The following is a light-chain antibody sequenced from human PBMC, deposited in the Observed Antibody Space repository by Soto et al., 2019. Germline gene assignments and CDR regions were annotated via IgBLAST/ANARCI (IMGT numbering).Light chain of an antibody. CDR3: GSYTSSSNYV. V-gene: IGLV2-14*01. Sequence: QSALTQPASVSGSPGQSITISCAGTMRDVGAYNLVSWYQQHPGRAPQLIIYEVRNRPSGISFRFSGSKSGNTASLTISGLQAEDEADYYCGSYTSSSNYVFGTGTQLTVL. J-gene: IGLJ1*01. CDR2: EVR. CDR1: MRDVGAYNL.